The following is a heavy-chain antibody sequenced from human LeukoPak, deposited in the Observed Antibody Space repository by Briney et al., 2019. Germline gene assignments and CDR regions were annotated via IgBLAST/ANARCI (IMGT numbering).Heavy chain of an antibody. V-gene: IGHV1-69*13. CDR3: AAYYDILTEDAY. Sequence: ASVKVSCKASGGTFSSYAISWVRQAPGQGLEWMGGIIPIFGTANYAQKFQGRVTITADESTSTAYMELSSLRSEDTAVYYCAAYYDILTEDAYWGQGTLVTVSS. CDR2: IIPIFGTA. CDR1: GGTFSSYA. J-gene: IGHJ4*02. D-gene: IGHD3-9*01.